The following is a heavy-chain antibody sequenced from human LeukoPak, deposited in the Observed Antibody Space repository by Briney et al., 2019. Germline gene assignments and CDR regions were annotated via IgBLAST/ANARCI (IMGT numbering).Heavy chain of an antibody. V-gene: IGHV3-21*01. CDR3: ARIAEGIAVAGTRYYYYYMDV. CDR2: ISSSSSYI. CDR1: GFTFSSYS. Sequence: GGSLRLSCAASGFTFSSYSMNWVRQAPGKGLEWVSSISSSSSYIYYADSVKGRFTISGDNAKNSLYLQMNSLRAEDTAVYYCARIAEGIAVAGTRYYYYYMDVWGKGTTVTVSS. D-gene: IGHD6-19*01. J-gene: IGHJ6*03.